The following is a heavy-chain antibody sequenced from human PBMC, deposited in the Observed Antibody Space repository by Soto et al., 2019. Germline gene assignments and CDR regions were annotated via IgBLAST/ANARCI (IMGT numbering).Heavy chain of an antibody. CDR3: ARSVTP. CDR2: IYYSGST. CDR1: GGPISSFY. D-gene: IGHD3-10*01. Sequence: TSETLSLTCTVSGGPISSFYWSWIRQPPGKGLEWIGYIYYSGSTYYNPSLKSRVTISVDTSKNQFSLKLSSVTAADTAVYYCARSVTPWGQGTLVTVSS. J-gene: IGHJ5*02. V-gene: IGHV4-59*06.